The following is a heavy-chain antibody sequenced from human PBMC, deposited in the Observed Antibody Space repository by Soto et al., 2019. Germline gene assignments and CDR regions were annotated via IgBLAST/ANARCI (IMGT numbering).Heavy chain of an antibody. J-gene: IGHJ6*02. Sequence: GGSLTLSCAVSGFTFSNYEMNWVRQAPGKGLEWVSYIGTSGRTIYYADSVRGRFTISRDNAKNSLYLQMNSLRAEDTAVYYCARDPAIYSGKFDYGLDVWGQGTTVTVSS. D-gene: IGHD4-4*01. CDR1: GFTFSNYE. V-gene: IGHV3-48*03. CDR3: ARDPAIYSGKFDYGLDV. CDR2: IGTSGRTI.